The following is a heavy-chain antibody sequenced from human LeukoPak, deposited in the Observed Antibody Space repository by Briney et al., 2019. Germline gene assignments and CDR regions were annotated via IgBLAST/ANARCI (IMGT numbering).Heavy chain of an antibody. D-gene: IGHD5-12*01. CDR1: GYTFTSYA. J-gene: IGHJ4*02. V-gene: IGHV7-4-1*02. CDR2: INTNTGNP. CDR3: ARGTRPPGGEGYVLDY. Sequence: ASVKVSCKASGYTFTSYAMNCVRQAPGQGLEWMGWINTNTGNPTNAQGFTGRFFFSLDTSVSTAYLQISSLKAEDTAGYYCARGTRPPGGEGYVLDYWGQGTLVSVSS.